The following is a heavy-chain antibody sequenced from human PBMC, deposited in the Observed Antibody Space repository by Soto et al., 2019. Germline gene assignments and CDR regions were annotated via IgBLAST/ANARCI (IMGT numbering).Heavy chain of an antibody. V-gene: IGHV6-1*01. D-gene: IGHD4-17*01. CDR2: TYYRSKWYN. CDR3: ARERGGGDYVFAASKYYYYYYMDV. CDR1: GDSVSSNSAA. J-gene: IGHJ6*03. Sequence: PSQTLSLTCAISGDSVSSNSAAWNWIGQSPSRGLEWLGRTYYRSKWYNDYAVSVKSRITINPDTSKNQFSLQLNSVTPEDTAVYYCARERGGGDYVFAASKYYYYYYMDVCSKGTTGTVSS.